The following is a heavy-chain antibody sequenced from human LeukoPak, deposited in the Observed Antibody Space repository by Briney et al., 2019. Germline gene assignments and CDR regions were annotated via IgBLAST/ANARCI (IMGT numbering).Heavy chain of an antibody. CDR3: ASPGDGGYNNWFDP. Sequence: GGSLRLSCAASGVTFSSYSMNWVRQAPGKGLEWVSFISSSSSYIYYADSVKGRFTISRDNTKNSLYLQMNSLRAEDTAVYYCASPGDGGYNNWFDPWGQGTLVTVSS. V-gene: IGHV3-21*01. CDR1: GVTFSSYS. CDR2: ISSSSSYI. D-gene: IGHD3-22*01. J-gene: IGHJ5*02.